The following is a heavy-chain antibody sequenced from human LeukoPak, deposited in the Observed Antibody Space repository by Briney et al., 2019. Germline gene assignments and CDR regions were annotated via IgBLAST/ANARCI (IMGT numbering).Heavy chain of an antibody. V-gene: IGHV3-30*03. CDR3: AHGSMYQLDY. J-gene: IGHJ4*02. D-gene: IGHD2-2*01. Sequence: GGSLRLSCAASGFTFSSYGLHWVRQAPGKGLEWVAVISYDGINKYYADSVKGRFTISRDNSKNTLYLQMNSLRAEDTAVYYCAHGSMYQLDYWGQGTLVTVSS. CDR1: GFTFSSYG. CDR2: ISYDGINK.